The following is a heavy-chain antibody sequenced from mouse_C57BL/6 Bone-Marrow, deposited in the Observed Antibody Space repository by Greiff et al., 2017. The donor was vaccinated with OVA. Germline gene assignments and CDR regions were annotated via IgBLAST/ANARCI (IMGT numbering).Heavy chain of an antibody. CDR1: GFSLTSYG. J-gene: IGHJ3*01. CDR3: ASGGTTVVAPGGFAY. D-gene: IGHD1-1*01. CDR2: IWGVGST. V-gene: IGHV2-6*01. Sequence: VKLQESGPGLVAPSQSLSITCTVSGFSLTSYGVDWVRQSPGKGLEWLGVIWGVGSTNYNSALKSRLSISEDNSKSQVFLKMNSLQTDDTAMYYCASGGTTVVAPGGFAYWGQGTLVTVSA.